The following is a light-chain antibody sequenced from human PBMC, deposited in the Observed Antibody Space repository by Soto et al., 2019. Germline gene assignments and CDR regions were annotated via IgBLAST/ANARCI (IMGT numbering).Light chain of an antibody. V-gene: IGKV2-30*01. CDR3: MQGTHWPPYT. CDR2: KVS. J-gene: IGKJ2*01. Sequence: DVVMTQSPLSLPVTLGQPASISCRSSQSLAYSDGNTYLNWFQQRPGQSPRRLIYKVSNRDSGGPDRFSGSGSGTDFTLKISRVEAEDVGVYYCMQGTHWPPYTVGQGTKLEIK. CDR1: QSLAYSDGNTY.